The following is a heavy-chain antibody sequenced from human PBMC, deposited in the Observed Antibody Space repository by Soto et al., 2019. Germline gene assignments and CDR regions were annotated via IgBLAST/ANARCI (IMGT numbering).Heavy chain of an antibody. CDR2: INAGNGNT. V-gene: IGHV1-3*01. D-gene: IGHD7-27*01. CDR3: ARGDLTPFDY. J-gene: IGHJ4*02. CDR1: GYTFTSYA. Sequence: GASVKVSCKASGYTFTSYAISWVRQAPGQGLEWMGWINAGNGNTKYSQKFPGRVTITRDTSASTAYMELSSLRSEDTAVYYCARGDLTPFDYWGQGTLVTVSS.